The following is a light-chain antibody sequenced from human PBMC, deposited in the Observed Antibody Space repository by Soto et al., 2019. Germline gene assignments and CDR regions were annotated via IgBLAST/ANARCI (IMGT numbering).Light chain of an antibody. V-gene: IGKV3-15*01. J-gene: IGKJ1*01. CDR3: QQYDYWWT. CDR2: RAS. Sequence: EVVMPQSPGAVSVSPGERAPLSCRASQSVTSNVAWYQQKPGQAPRLLIYRASARATGVPARFSGSGSGTEFTLTISSLQSEDFGIYYCQQYDYWWTVGQGTKVDIK. CDR1: QSVTSN.